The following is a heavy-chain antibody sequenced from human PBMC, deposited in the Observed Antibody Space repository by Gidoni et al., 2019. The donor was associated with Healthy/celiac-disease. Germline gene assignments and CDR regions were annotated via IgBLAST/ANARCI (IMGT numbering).Heavy chain of an antibody. D-gene: IGHD2-15*01. V-gene: IGHV3-66*02. Sequence: EVQLVESGGGLVQPGGSLRLSCAASGFTVSSNYMSWVRQAPGKGLEWVSVIYSGGSTYYADSVKGRFTISRDNSKNTLYLQMNSLRAEDTAVYYCARARISHYCSGGSCYLIAFDIWGQGTMVTVSS. CDR1: GFTVSSNY. CDR2: IYSGGST. J-gene: IGHJ3*02. CDR3: ARARISHYCSGGSCYLIAFDI.